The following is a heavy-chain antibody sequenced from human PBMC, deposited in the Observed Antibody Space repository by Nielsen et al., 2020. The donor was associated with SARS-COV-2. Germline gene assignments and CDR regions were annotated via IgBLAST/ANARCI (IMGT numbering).Heavy chain of an antibody. V-gene: IGHV4-4*02. J-gene: IGHJ4*02. D-gene: IGHD2-21*01. CDR2: IYHSGST. CDR3: ARVRPDCGGECPLFRYFDY. Sequence: WIRQPPGQGLEWLGEIYHSGSTNYNPSLKSRVTISVDKSKNQFSLNLSSVTDADTVVYYCARVRPDCGGECPLFRYFDYLGQGTLVTVSS.